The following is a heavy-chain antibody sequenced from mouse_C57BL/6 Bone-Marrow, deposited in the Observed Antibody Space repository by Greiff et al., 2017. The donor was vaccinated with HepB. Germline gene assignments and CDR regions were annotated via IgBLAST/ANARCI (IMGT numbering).Heavy chain of an antibody. CDR2: IYPGSGST. CDR3: AREGYYGLDY. D-gene: IGHD1-1*01. CDR1: GYTFTSYW. V-gene: IGHV1-55*01. Sequence: QVQLQQPGAELVKPGASVKMSCKASGYTFTSYWITWVKQRAGQGPEWIGDIYPGSGSTNYNEKFKSKATLTVDKSSITAYMHLGILTYDDSAVYYCAREGYYGLDYWGQGTPPTVSS. J-gene: IGHJ2*01.